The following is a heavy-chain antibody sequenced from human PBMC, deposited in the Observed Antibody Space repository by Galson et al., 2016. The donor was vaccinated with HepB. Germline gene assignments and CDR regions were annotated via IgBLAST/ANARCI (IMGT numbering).Heavy chain of an antibody. Sequence: QSGAEVKKPGESLKIFCKASGYTFTTYWITWVRQVPGKGLEWVGRIDPSDYDTNYNPSFFGQVTISADRSISTAYLQWSSLKASDSAIYYCARQGRYHFESKGDYWGPGTLFTVSS. J-gene: IGHJ4*02. V-gene: IGHV5-10-1*01. D-gene: IGHD3-3*02. CDR1: GYTFTTYW. CDR2: IDPSDYDT. CDR3: ARQGRYHFESKGDY.